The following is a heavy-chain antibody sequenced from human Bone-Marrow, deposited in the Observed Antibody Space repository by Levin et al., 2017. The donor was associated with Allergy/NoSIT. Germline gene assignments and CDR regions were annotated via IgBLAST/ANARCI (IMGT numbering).Heavy chain of an antibody. CDR1: GYTFSSYG. CDR3: ARGILRGPFDY. V-gene: IGHV1-18*04. CDR2: ISTNNGDT. Sequence: ASVKVSCKTSGYTFSSYGIFWVRQAPGEGLEWMGWISTNNGDTKYEQKFQGRVTLTTDTSTSTAYMELRSLRSDDTAVYYCARGILRGPFDYWGQGTLVTVSS. D-gene: IGHD3-10*01. J-gene: IGHJ4*02.